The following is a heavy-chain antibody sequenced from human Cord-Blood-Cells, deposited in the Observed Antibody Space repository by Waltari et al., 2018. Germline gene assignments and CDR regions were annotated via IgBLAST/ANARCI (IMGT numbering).Heavy chain of an antibody. CDR2: IYYSGST. V-gene: IGHV4-59*01. Sequence: QVQLQESGPGLVKPSETLSLTCTVSGGSISSYYWSWIRPPPGKGLEWIGYIYYSGSTNYNPSLKSRVTISVDTSKNQFSLKLSSVTAADTAVYYCARGGYDYYYYGMDVWGQGTTVTVSS. CDR1: GGSISSYY. J-gene: IGHJ6*02. D-gene: IGHD5-12*01. CDR3: ARGGYDYYYYGMDV.